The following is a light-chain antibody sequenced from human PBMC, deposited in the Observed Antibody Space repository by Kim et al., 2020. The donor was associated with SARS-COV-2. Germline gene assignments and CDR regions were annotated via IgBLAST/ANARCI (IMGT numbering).Light chain of an antibody. J-gene: IGKJ1*01. CDR2: SIS. Sequence: ASVGDRVTITCRASESICKYLNWYQQKPGKAPDLLIYSISTLQRGVPSRFGGSGSGTDFTLTISTLQPEDFATYFCQQSYVTPRTFGQGTKVDIK. V-gene: IGKV1-39*01. CDR1: ESICKY. CDR3: QQSYVTPRT.